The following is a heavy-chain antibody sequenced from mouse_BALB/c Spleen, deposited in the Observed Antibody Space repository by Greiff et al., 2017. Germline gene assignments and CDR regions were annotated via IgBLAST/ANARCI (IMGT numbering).Heavy chain of an antibody. CDR1: GYTFTSYW. CDR2: IYPGNSDT. Sequence: VQLQQSGTVLARPGASVKMSCKASGYTFTSYWMHWVKQRPGQGLEWIGAIYPGNSDTSYNQKFKGKAKLTAVTSTSTAYMELSSLTNEDSAVYDGTRGRLYYGDYYAMDYWGQGTSVTVSS. J-gene: IGHJ4*01. CDR3: TRGRLYYGDYYAMDY. V-gene: IGHV1-5*01. D-gene: IGHD1-1*01.